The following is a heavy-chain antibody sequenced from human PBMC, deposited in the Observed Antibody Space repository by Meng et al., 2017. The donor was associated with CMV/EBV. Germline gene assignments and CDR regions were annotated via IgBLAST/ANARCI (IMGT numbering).Heavy chain of an antibody. V-gene: IGHV3-74*01. D-gene: IGHD3-16*01. CDR2: INVDGRTT. CDR3: ARDFGGPADS. J-gene: IGHJ4*02. CDR1: GFRVYSHW. Sequence: LSCAGSGFRVYSHWMHWVRQAPGKGLVWVSRINVDGRTTNYGASVRGRFTISRDKAKNTLYLQMNSLRAEDTAVYYCARDFGGPADSWGQGTLVTVSS.